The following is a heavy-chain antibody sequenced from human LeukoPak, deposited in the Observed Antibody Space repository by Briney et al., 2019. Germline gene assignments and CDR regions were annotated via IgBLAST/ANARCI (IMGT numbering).Heavy chain of an antibody. CDR3: AKDRYCSGGSCPLDY. D-gene: IGHD2-15*01. V-gene: IGHV3-30*18. CDR2: ISYDGSNK. J-gene: IGHJ4*02. CDR1: GFTFSSYG. Sequence: PGGSLRLSCAACGFTFSSYGMHWVRQAPGKGLEWVAVISYDGSNKYYADSVKGRFTISRDNSKNTLYLQMNSLRAEDTAVYYCAKDRYCSGGSCPLDYWGQGTLVTVSS.